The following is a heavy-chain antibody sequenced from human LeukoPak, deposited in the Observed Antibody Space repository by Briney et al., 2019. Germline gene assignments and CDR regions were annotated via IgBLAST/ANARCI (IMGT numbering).Heavy chain of an antibody. Sequence: ASVKVSCKASGYTFTSYGISWVRQAPGQGLEWMGWISVYSDNTNYAQKLQGRVTMTTDTSTSTAYMELRSLRSDDTAVYYCARDVWSGSGTYYNWFDPWGQGTLVTVSS. CDR1: GYTFTSYG. CDR2: ISVYSDNT. D-gene: IGHD3-10*01. J-gene: IGHJ5*02. CDR3: ARDVWSGSGTYYNWFDP. V-gene: IGHV1-18*01.